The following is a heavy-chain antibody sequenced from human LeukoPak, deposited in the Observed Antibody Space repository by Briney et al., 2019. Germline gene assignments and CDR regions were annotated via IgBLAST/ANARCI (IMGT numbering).Heavy chain of an antibody. CDR3: ARGGAAMAYY. V-gene: IGHV3-74*01. D-gene: IGHD5-18*01. J-gene: IGHJ4*02. CDR1: GFNFSSYW. Sequence: GGSLKLSCAASGFNFSSYWMHWVRQAPGKGLVWVSRINSDGSSTSYADSMKGRFTISRDNAKNTLYLQMNSLRVEDTAVYYCARGGAAMAYYWGQGTLVTVSS. CDR2: INSDGSST.